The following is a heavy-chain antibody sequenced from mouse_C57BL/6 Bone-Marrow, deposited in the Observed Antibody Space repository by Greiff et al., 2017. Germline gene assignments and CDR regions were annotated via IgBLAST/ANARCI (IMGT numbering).Heavy chain of an antibody. D-gene: IGHD4-1*01. CDR2: IYPTSGRT. J-gene: IGHJ2*01. CDR3: ARSGPLGRSFDY. Sequence: QVQLQQPGAELVKPGASVKMSCKASGYTFPSYWITWVKQRPGQGLEWIGDIYPTSGRTNYNEKFKSKAILTVDTSSNPAYMQLSSLTSEDAAVFYGARSGPLGRSFDYWGQGTTLTVSS. CDR1: GYTFPSYW. V-gene: IGHV1-55*01.